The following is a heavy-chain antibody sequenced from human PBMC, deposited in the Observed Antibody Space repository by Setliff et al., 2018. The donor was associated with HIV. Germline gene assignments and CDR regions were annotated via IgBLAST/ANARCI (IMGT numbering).Heavy chain of an antibody. D-gene: IGHD3-10*01. Sequence: SETLSLTCTVSGGSISSGGYSWSWSRQPPGKGLEWIGYIYYSGKIYYNRSLKSRITISLDRSKNQFSLNLTSVTAADTAVYYCARVELLSFGETLRPSGCDIWGQGTVVTVS. CDR3: ARVELLSFGETLRPSGCDI. J-gene: IGHJ3*02. CDR2: IYYSGKI. V-gene: IGHV4-30-2*01. CDR1: GGSISSGGYS.